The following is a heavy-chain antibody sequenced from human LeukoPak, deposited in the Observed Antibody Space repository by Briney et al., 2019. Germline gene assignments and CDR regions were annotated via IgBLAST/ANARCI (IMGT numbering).Heavy chain of an antibody. CDR3: ARGLRGFYFSMDV. V-gene: IGHV4-59*01. J-gene: IGHJ6*03. CDR2: IYYNGIT. Sequence: SETLSLTCTVSGGSISGYYWSWIRQPPGKGLEWIGYIYYNGITDCNPSLKSRVTIAVDTPRNQFSLDLRSVTAADTAVYFCARGLRGFYFSMDVRGKGTTVTVSS. CDR1: GGSISGYY. D-gene: IGHD2-21*02.